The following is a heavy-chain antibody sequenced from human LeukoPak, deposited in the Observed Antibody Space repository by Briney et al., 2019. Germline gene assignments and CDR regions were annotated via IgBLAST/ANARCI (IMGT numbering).Heavy chain of an antibody. V-gene: IGHV3-9*01. Sequence: GGSLRLSCAASGFTFDDYAMHWVRQAPGKGLEWVSGISWNSGSIGYADSVKGRFTISRDNAKNSLYLQMNSLRAEDTALYYCARARITMIGMYDYCGQGTLVTVSS. CDR1: GFTFDDYA. D-gene: IGHD3-22*01. CDR2: ISWNSGSI. J-gene: IGHJ4*02. CDR3: ARARITMIGMYDY.